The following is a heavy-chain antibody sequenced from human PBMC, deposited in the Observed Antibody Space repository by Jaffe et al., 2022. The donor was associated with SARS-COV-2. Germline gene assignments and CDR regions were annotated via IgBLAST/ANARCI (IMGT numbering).Heavy chain of an antibody. CDR1: GGSFSGYY. D-gene: IGHD3-10*01. Sequence: QVQLQQWGAGLLKPSETLSLTCAVNGGSFSGYYWSWIRQTPGKGLEWIGEVYYSGDTSYNPSLKSRVTISRDRSNNYFSLKLRSLTAADTAVYFCARGLMSFGYHMDVWGKGTTVTVSS. J-gene: IGHJ6*03. V-gene: IGHV4-34*01. CDR3: ARGLMSFGYHMDV. CDR2: VYYSGDT.